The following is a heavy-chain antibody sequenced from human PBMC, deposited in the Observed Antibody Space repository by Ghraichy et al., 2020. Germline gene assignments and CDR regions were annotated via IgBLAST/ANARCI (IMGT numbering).Heavy chain of an antibody. Sequence: GSLRLSCAASGFTFSTYWMTWVRQAPGKGLEWVANIKRDGSEKNYVDSVKGRFTISRDNAKNSLYLQMISLRAEDTAVYYCARDTTPASGSAYFDAFDIWGQGTTVTVSS. CDR3: ARDTTPASGSAYFDAFDI. D-gene: IGHD3-10*01. J-gene: IGHJ3*02. CDR2: IKRDGSEK. CDR1: GFTFSTYW. V-gene: IGHV3-7*01.